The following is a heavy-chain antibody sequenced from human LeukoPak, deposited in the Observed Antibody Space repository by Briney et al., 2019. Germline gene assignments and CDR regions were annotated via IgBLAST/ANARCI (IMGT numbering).Heavy chain of an antibody. J-gene: IGHJ4*02. CDR3: ARARYNWNYVGLDY. CDR2: ISSSSSTI. V-gene: IGHV3-48*01. Sequence: GGSLRLSCAASGFTFSSYSMNWVRQAPGKGLEWVSYISSSSSTIYYADSVKGRFTISRDNAKNSLYLQMNSLRAEDTAVYNCARARYNWNYVGLDYWGQGTLVTVSS. CDR1: GFTFSSYS. D-gene: IGHD1-7*01.